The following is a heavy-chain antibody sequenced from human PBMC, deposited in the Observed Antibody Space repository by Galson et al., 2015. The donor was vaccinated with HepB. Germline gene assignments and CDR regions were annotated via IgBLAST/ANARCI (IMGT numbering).Heavy chain of an antibody. CDR3: THRACPSNGCHPYYYYRIEA. J-gene: IGHJ6*02. CDR1: GFSLSTGGVA. CDR2: IYWNDDQ. Sequence: PALVKPTQTLTLTCTFSGFSLSTGGVAVGWIRQPPGKALEGLALIYWNDDQVYNPSLKSRLTITKDTSKNQVVLTMTDMDPVDTATYFCTHRACPSNGCHPYYYYRIEAWGQGTTVTVSS. V-gene: IGHV2-5*01. D-gene: IGHD4-11*01.